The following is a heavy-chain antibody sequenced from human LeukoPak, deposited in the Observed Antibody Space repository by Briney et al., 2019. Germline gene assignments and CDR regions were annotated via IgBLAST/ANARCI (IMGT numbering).Heavy chain of an antibody. CDR3: AKDHRPSRRWLDMVYYFDY. Sequence: PGGSLRLSCAASGFTFSSYAMSWVRQAPGKGLEWVSAISGSGGSTYYAGSVKGRFTISRDNSKNTLYLQMNSLRAEDTAVYYCAKDHRPSRRWLDMVYYFDYWGQGTLVTVSS. CDR2: ISGSGGST. J-gene: IGHJ4*02. CDR1: GFTFSSYA. D-gene: IGHD2-8*01. V-gene: IGHV3-23*01.